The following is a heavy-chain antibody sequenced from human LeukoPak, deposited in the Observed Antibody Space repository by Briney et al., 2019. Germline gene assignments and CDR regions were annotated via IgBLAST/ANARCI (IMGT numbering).Heavy chain of an antibody. V-gene: IGHV1-24*01. CDR3: ARDPSRFHCSSTSCYTPP. J-gene: IGHJ5*02. CDR2: FDPEDGET. D-gene: IGHD2-2*01. CDR1: GYTLTELS. Sequence: ASVKVSCKVSGYTLTELSMHWVRQAPGKGLEWMGGFDPEDGETIYAQKFQGRVTMTEDTSTDTAYMELSSLRSEDTAVYYCARDPSRFHCSSTSCYTPPWGQGTLVTVSS.